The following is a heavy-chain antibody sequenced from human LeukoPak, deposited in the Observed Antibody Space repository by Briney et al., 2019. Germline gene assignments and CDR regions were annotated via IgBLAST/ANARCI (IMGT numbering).Heavy chain of an antibody. CDR2: IYPDDFDT. D-gene: IGHD3-22*01. CDR3: VRRASYYDGLDY. CDR1: GSSFTSNW. J-gene: IGHJ4*02. Sequence: GESLKISCKGSGSSFTSNWIGWVRQMPGKGLEWMGLIYPDDFDTTYSPSFQGQVSISADKSISTAYLQWSSLKTSDTAMYYCVRRASYYDGLDYWGQGTLVTVSS. V-gene: IGHV5-51*01.